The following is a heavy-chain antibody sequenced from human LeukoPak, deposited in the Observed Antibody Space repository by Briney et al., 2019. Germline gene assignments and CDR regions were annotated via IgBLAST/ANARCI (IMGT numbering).Heavy chain of an antibody. Sequence: GGSLRLSCAASGFTFSSYEMNWVRQAPGKGLEWVSYISSSGSTIYYADSVKGRFTISRDNSQNTLFLQMNSLRAEDTALYYCAKVRPREPSSSSSGFDYWGQGTLVTVSS. CDR3: AKVRPREPSSSSSGFDY. CDR1: GFTFSSYE. V-gene: IGHV3-48*03. J-gene: IGHJ4*02. CDR2: ISSSGSTI. D-gene: IGHD6-6*01.